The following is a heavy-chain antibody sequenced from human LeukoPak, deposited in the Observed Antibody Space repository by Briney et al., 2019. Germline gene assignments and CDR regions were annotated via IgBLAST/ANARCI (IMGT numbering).Heavy chain of an antibody. CDR3: ARGKYSSSSPLSY. Sequence: GGSLRLSCAASGFTFSSYSMNWVRQAPGKGLEWVSSISSSSSYIYYADSVKGRFTISRDNAKNSLYLQMNSLRAEDTAVYYCARGKYSSSSPLSYWGQGTLVTVSS. CDR1: GFTFSSYS. CDR2: ISSSSSYI. D-gene: IGHD6-6*01. J-gene: IGHJ4*02. V-gene: IGHV3-21*01.